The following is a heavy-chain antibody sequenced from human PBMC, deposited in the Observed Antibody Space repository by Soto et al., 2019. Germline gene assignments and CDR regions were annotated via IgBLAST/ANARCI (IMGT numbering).Heavy chain of an antibody. CDR1: GGTYSSYA. D-gene: IGHD3-16*01. V-gene: IGHV1-69*01. CDR2: IIPIVGTA. CDR3: AGHYDRAFES. Sequence: QVQLVQSVAVVKKPGTSVKVSCKASGGTYSSYAISRVLQAPGQGLEWMGGIIPIVGTANYAQTLQGRVTTTADECTCTGYMELTRLRSADTAVYYWAGHYDRAFESWGQGKMVIVSA. J-gene: IGHJ3*02.